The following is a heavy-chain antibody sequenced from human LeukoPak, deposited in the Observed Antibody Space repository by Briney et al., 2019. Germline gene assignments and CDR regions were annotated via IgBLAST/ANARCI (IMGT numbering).Heavy chain of an antibody. CDR2: INPNSGGT. D-gene: IGHD2-2*01. J-gene: IGHJ6*02. CDR3: ARVYCSSTSCYPLSQYGMDV. V-gene: IGHV1-2*02. CDR1: GYTFTGYY. Sequence: GASVKVSCKASGYTFTGYYMHWVRQAPGQGLEWMGWINPNSGGTNYAQRFQGRVTMTRDTSISTAYMELSRLRSDDTAVYYCARVYCSSTSCYPLSQYGMDVWGQGTTVTVSS.